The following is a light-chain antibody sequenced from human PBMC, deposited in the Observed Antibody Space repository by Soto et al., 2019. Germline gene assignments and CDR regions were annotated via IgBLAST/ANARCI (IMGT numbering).Light chain of an antibody. CDR3: AALDDSLSGVV. Sequence: QSVLTQPPSASGTPGQRVTISCSGSSSNIGSNYVYWYQQLPGTAPKLLIYRNNQRPSGVPDRFSGYKSGTSASLAISGLRSEDEADYYCAALDDSLSGVVFGGGTKLTVL. V-gene: IGLV1-47*01. CDR1: SSNIGSNY. J-gene: IGLJ2*01. CDR2: RNN.